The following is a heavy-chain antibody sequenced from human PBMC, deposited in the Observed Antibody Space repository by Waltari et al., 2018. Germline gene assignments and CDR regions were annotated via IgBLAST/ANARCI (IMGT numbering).Heavy chain of an antibody. D-gene: IGHD4-17*01. V-gene: IGHV3-9*01. J-gene: IGHJ4*02. CDR2: ISWNSGSI. CDR3: AKADSSYGDYVGY. CDR1: GFTFDDYA. Sequence: GGLVQPGRSLRLSCAASGFTFDDYAMRWVRQAPGKGLEWVSGISWNSGSIGYADSVKGRFTISRDNAKNSLYLQMNSLRAEDTALYYCAKADSSYGDYVGYWGQGTLVTVSS.